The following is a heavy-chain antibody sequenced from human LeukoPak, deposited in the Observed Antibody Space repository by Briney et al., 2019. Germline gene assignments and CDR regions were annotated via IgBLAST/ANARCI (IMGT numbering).Heavy chain of an antibody. J-gene: IGHJ5*02. CDR1: GFTFNSYS. Sequence: GGSLRLSCAASGFTFNSYSMNWVRQAPGKGLEWVSYISSSSSTIYYADSVKGRFTISRDNAKNSLYLQMNSLRAEDTAVYYCARELPGFDPWGQGTLVTVSS. CDR2: ISSSSSTI. CDR3: ARELPGFDP. V-gene: IGHV3-48*04.